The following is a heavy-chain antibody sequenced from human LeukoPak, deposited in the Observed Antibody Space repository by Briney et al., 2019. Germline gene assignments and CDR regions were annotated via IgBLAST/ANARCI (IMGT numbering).Heavy chain of an antibody. V-gene: IGHV3-21*01. Sequence: GGSLRLSCAAFGFTFSSYSMNWVRQAPGKGLEWVSSISSSSSYIYYADSVKGRFTISRDNAKNSLYLQMNSLRAEDTAVYYCAREYYDSSGYYYPLFDYWGQGTLVTVSS. CDR3: AREYYDSSGYYYPLFDY. J-gene: IGHJ4*02. CDR2: ISSSSSYI. D-gene: IGHD3-22*01. CDR1: GFTFSSYS.